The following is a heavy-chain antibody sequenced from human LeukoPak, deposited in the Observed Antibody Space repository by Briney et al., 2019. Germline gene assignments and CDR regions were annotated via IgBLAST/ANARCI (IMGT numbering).Heavy chain of an antibody. D-gene: IGHD3-3*01. V-gene: IGHV3-21*01. CDR3: ARDPGPSYYDFWSGYSSYWYFDL. CDR1: GFTFSSYS. J-gene: IGHJ2*01. CDR2: ISSSSSYI. Sequence: GGSLRLSCAASGFTFSSYSMNWVRQAPGKGLEWVSSISSSSSYIYYADSVKGRFTIPRDNAKNSLYLQMNSLRAEDTAVYYCARDPGPSYYDFWSGYSSYWYFDLWGRGTLVTVSS.